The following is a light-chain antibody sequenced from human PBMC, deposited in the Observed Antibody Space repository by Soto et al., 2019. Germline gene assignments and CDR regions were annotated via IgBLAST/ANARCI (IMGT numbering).Light chain of an antibody. V-gene: IGLV1-40*01. Sequence: QSVLTQPPSVSGAPGQRVTISCTGGASNIGANYDVHWYQQLPGTAPKLLIYGTSNRPSGVPDRFSGSKSGTSASLAITGLQAEDEAHDFCQSYDFTLGAFWVFGGGTKLTVL. CDR2: GTS. CDR1: ASNIGANYD. J-gene: IGLJ3*02. CDR3: QSYDFTLGAFWV.